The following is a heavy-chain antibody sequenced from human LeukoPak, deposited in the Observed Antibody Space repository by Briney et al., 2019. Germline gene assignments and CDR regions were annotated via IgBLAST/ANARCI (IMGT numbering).Heavy chain of an antibody. CDR2: ISGSGGIT. J-gene: IGHJ4*02. D-gene: IGHD3-10*01. V-gene: IGHV3-23*01. CDR1: GFTFSSYA. Sequence: PGGSLRHSCAASGFTFSSYAMSWVRQAPGKGLEWVPAISGSGGITAYGDSVKGRFNNSRDNSKNTLYLQMNSLRAEDTAVYYCAKGGFGRPFDYWGQGTLVTVSS. CDR3: AKGGFGRPFDY.